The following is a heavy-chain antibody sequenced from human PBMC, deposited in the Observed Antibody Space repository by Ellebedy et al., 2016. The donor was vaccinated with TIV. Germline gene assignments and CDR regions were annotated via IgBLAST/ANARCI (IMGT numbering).Heavy chain of an antibody. D-gene: IGHD7-27*01. V-gene: IGHV3-15*01. CDR2: IKSKTDSGTR. Sequence: GESLKISCAASGFTFSDAWMSWVRQAPGKGLEWVGRIKSKTDSGTRDFAAPVKGRFVISRDDSKNTVYLQMTSLKTDDTAVYYCSAGTGKSDFDHWGQGTLVTVSS. CDR3: SAGTGKSDFDH. CDR1: GFTFSDAW. J-gene: IGHJ4*02.